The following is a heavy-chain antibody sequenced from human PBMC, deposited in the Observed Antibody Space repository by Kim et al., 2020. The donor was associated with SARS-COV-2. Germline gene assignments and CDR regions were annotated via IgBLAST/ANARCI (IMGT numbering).Heavy chain of an antibody. D-gene: IGHD2-2*01. CDR2: INSDGSRT. CDR1: GFTFSTYW. V-gene: IGHV3-74*01. Sequence: GGSLRLSCAASGFTFSTYWMYSVRQAPGKGLVWVSRINSDGSRTNYADSVKGRFTISRDNAKNTLYLQMNSLRAEDTAVYYCARPSSTSCPCYYMDVWGKGPTVPVSS. J-gene: IGHJ6*03. CDR3: ARPSSTSCPCYYMDV.